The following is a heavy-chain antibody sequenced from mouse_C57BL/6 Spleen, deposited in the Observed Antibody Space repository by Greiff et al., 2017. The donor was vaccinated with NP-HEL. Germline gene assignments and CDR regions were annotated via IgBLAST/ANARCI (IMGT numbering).Heavy chain of an antibody. V-gene: IGHV14-4*01. J-gene: IGHJ1*03. CDR1: GFNIKDDY. CDR2: IDPENGDT. CDR3: TRGRRLRRGYFDV. D-gene: IGHD2-2*01. Sequence: EVKLVESGAELVRPGASVKLSCTASGFNIKDDYMHWVKQRPEQGLEWIGWIDPENGDTEYASKFQGKATITADTSSNTAYLQLSSLTSEDTAVYYCTRGRRLRRGYFDVWGTGTTVTVSS.